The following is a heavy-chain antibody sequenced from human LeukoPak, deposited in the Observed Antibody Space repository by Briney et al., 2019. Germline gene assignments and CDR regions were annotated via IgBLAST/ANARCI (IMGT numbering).Heavy chain of an antibody. Sequence: QPGGTLRLSCAASGFTFSSYGMSWVRQAPGKGLEWVSAISGSGGSTYYADSVKGRFTISRDNSKNTLYLQMNSLRAEDTAVYYCAKDLWFGELLEDYWGQGTLVTVSS. CDR3: AKDLWFGELLEDY. CDR1: GFTFSSYG. J-gene: IGHJ4*02. CDR2: ISGSGGST. D-gene: IGHD3-10*01. V-gene: IGHV3-23*01.